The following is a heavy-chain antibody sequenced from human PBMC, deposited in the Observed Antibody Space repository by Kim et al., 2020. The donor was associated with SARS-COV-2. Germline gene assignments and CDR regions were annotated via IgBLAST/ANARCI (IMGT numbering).Heavy chain of an antibody. Sequence: ASVKVSCKASGYTFTSYGISWVRQAPGQGLEWMGWISAYNGNTNYAQKLQGRVTMTTDTSTSTAYMELRSLRSDDTAVYYCARDVEIVVVPAAAYYYYGMDVWGQGTTVTGSS. V-gene: IGHV1-18*01. CDR2: ISAYNGNT. J-gene: IGHJ6*02. D-gene: IGHD2-2*01. CDR1: GYTFTSYG. CDR3: ARDVEIVVVPAAAYYYYGMDV.